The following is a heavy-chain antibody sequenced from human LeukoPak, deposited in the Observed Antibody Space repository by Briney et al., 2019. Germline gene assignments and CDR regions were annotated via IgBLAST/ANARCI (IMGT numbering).Heavy chain of an antibody. J-gene: IGHJ4*02. CDR3: ARSLTAAAGNLGY. Sequence: GGSLRLSCAASGFAFSSYSMNWVRQAPGKGLAWVSSISSSSSYVNYADSVRGRFTISRDNAKNSLYLQMNSLRAEDTAVYYCARSLTAAAGNLGYWGQGTLITVSS. V-gene: IGHV3-21*01. CDR1: GFAFSSYS. CDR2: ISSSSSYV. D-gene: IGHD6-13*01.